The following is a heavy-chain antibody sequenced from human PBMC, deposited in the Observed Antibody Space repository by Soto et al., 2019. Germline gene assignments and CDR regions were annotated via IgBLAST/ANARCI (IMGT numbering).Heavy chain of an antibody. CDR2: VIPAFNTS. Sequence: QVQLERSGPEVKRPGTSVKVSCKASGGAFGRYSVSWVRQAPGQGLEWIGGVIPAFNTSNYSLKFQGRVAIFADLSTSTVFMELRSLRSEDTALYYCARGDEMTAVTIFEYWGQGTLVTVSS. V-gene: IGHV1-69*01. J-gene: IGHJ4*02. CDR3: ARGDEMTAVTIFEY. D-gene: IGHD4-17*01. CDR1: GGAFGRYS.